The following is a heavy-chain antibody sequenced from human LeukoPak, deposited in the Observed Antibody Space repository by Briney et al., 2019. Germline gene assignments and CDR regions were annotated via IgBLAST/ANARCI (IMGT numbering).Heavy chain of an antibody. V-gene: IGHV1-69*05. CDR3: TRGDDFLAAYNYMDV. CDR1: GGTIWGFA. Sequence: GASVKVSCKTSGGTIWGFAINWVRQAPGEGFEWMGRINTMSGTTNYTQRLQGRVTMTTDESTTTAFMELSRLTAEDTALYYCTRGDDFLAAYNYMDVWGKGTSVIVSS. D-gene: IGHD3-9*01. J-gene: IGHJ6*04. CDR2: INTMSGTT.